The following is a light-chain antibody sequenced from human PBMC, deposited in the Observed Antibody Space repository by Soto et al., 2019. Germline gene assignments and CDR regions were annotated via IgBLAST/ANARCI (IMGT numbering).Light chain of an antibody. CDR3: SSYAGSNYC. V-gene: IGLV2-8*01. CDR1: RGDDDGYNY. J-gene: IGLJ1*01. CDR2: GVS. Sequence: ALTEPPSASGGPGQAVTICFAGRRGDDDGYNYVSWYQQKPGKAHNLMIYGVSKRPSGVPDRFSGCKSGNTVSLTVSGLQAEDEADYYCSSYAGSNYCFGTGTKVTVL.